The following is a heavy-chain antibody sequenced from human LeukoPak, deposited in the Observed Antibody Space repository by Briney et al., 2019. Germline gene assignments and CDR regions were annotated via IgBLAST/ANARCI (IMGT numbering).Heavy chain of an antibody. CDR2: INYSGST. D-gene: IGHD3-22*01. Sequence: SETLSLTCTVSGGSISSNYWSWIRQPPGNRLEWIGYINYSGSTNYNPSLKSRVTTSVDTSKKQFSLKLRSVTAADTAVYYCAREMYYYDSSGYKNAFDIWGQGTMVTVSS. CDR3: AREMYYYDSSGYKNAFDI. J-gene: IGHJ3*02. V-gene: IGHV4-59*12. CDR1: GGSISSNY.